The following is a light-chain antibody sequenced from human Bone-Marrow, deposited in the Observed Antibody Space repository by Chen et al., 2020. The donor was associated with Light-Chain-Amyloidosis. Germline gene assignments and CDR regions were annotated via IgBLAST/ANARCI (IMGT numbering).Light chain of an antibody. V-gene: IGLV2-14*01. CDR3: SSYTLTNPLV. Sequence: QSALTQPASVSGSPGQSITISCTGTSSDVGGDNHVSWYQQHPDKAPKLMIYEVTNRPSWVPDRFSVPKYANTVSLTISGLQTEDEADYFCSSYTLTNPLVFGSGTRVTAL. CDR2: EVT. CDR1: SSDVGGDNH. J-gene: IGLJ1*01.